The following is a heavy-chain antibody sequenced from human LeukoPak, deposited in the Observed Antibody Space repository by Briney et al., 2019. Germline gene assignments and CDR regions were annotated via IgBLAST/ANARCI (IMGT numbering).Heavy chain of an antibody. D-gene: IGHD3-10*01. CDR3: AKSNGYGLIDI. Sequence: SASLSVTCTDPSGSISTSNYYWGWGRLPAGTALECLGNIFYTGGTDYSPSLKSRVTISLDTSSNQFSLRLNSVTAADTAVYYCAKSNGYGLIDIWGQGTMVTVSS. CDR2: IFYTGGT. V-gene: IGHV4-39*07. J-gene: IGHJ3*02. CDR1: SGSISTSNYY.